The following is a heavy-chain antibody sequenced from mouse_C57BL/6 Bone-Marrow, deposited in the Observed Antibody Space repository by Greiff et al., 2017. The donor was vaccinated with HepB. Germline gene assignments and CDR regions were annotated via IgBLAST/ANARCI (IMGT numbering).Heavy chain of an antibody. CDR3: ARSPLGQDYFDY. J-gene: IGHJ2*01. V-gene: IGHV14-3*01. CDR1: GFNIKNTY. D-gene: IGHD4-1*01. CDR2: IDPANGNT. Sequence: EVQLQQSVAELVRPGASVKLSCTASGFNIKNTYMYWVKQRPEQGLEWIGRIDPANGNTKYAPKFQGKATITADTSSNTAYLQLSSLTSEDTAIYYCARSPLGQDYFDYWGQGTTLTVSS.